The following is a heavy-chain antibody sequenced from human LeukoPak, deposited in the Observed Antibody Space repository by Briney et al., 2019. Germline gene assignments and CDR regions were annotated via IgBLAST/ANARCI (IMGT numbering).Heavy chain of an antibody. CDR3: ARANIVVVTAIQKSCYFDY. D-gene: IGHD2-21*02. J-gene: IGHJ4*01. Sequence: GGSLRLSCAASGFTFSDEYMSWIRQAPGKGLEWDSYISSSSSYTNYADSVKGRFTISRDNAKNSLYLQMNSLRAEDTAVYYCARANIVVVTAIQKSCYFDYWGHGTLVTVSS. CDR2: ISSSSSYT. CDR1: GFTFSDEY. V-gene: IGHV3-11*06.